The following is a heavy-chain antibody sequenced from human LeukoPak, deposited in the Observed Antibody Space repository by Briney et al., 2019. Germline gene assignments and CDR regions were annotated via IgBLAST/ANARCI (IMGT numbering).Heavy chain of an antibody. V-gene: IGHV1-3*01. D-gene: IGHD3-3*01. CDR3: ARSKLLRFLEWLSPFDY. J-gene: IGHJ4*02. Sequence: ASVKVSCKASGYTFTGYAMHWVRQAPGQRLEWMGWINAGNGNTKYSQRFQGRVTITRDTSASTAYMELSSLRSEDTAVYYCARSKLLRFLEWLSPFDYWGQGTLVTVSS. CDR2: INAGNGNT. CDR1: GYTFTGYA.